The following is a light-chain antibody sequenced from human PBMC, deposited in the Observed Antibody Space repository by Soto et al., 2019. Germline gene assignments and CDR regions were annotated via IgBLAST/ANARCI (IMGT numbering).Light chain of an antibody. V-gene: IGKV3-15*01. J-gene: IGKJ3*01. CDR1: QSVSSN. CDR3: QQYNNWPFT. Sequence: EIVMTQSPATLSVSPGERATLSCRASQSVSSNLAWYQQKPGQAPRLLIYDASPRATGIPARFSGSGSGTEFTLTISSLQSEDFAVYYCQQYNNWPFTFGPGTKVDI. CDR2: DAS.